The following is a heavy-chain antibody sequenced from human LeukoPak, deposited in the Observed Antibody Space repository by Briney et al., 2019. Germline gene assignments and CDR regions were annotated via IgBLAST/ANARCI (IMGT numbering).Heavy chain of an antibody. CDR3: ARVLEGSSGQHWYFDL. V-gene: IGHV4-34*01. Sequence: PSETLSLTCAVYGGSFSGYYWSWIRQPPGKGLEWIGEINHSGSTNYNPSLKSRVTISVDTSKNQFSLRLSSVTAANTAVYYCARVLEGSSGQHWYFDLWGRGTLVTVSS. D-gene: IGHD6-19*01. CDR2: INHSGST. CDR1: GGSFSGYY. J-gene: IGHJ2*01.